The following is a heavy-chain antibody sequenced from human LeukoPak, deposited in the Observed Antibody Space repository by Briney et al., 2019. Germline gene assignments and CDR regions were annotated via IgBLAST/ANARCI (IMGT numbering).Heavy chain of an antibody. J-gene: IGHJ4*02. CDR1: GFIDRSYY. V-gene: IGHV3-53*01. D-gene: IGHD2-8*01. CDR2: IYSGGST. Sequence: GGSLRLSCAASGFIDRSYYISWVRQTPGKGLEWVSVIYSGGSTFYADSVKGRFTISRDNSKNTVYLQMNSLRGEDTAVFYCASGGKYCTDGACYGDWCQGTLVTVSS. CDR3: ASGGKYCTDGACYGD.